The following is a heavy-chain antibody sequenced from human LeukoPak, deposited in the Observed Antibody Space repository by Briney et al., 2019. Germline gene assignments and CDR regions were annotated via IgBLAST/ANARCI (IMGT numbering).Heavy chain of an antibody. J-gene: IGHJ4*02. CDR1: GFTFSTYS. CDR2: ISPDSNYK. Sequence: GESLGLSCAASGFTFSTYSMNWLRLAPGKGLEWVSSISPDSNYKYYVDSVKGRFTISRDNAKSSLYLQMNSLRAEDTAVYYCVRGGYRGFDYEYWGQGTLVTVSS. V-gene: IGHV3-21*01. D-gene: IGHD5-12*01. CDR3: VRGGYRGFDYEY.